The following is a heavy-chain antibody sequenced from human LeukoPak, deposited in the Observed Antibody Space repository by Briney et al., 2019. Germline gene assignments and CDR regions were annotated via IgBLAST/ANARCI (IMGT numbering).Heavy chain of an antibody. CDR2: ISYSGST. V-gene: IGHV4-59*01. CDR1: GGSISSYY. J-gene: IGHJ4*02. D-gene: IGHD6-13*01. Sequence: SETLSLTCTVSGGSISSYYWSWIRQPPGKGLEWIGYISYSGSTNYNPSLMSRVTISLDTSKDQFSLKLSSVTAADTAVYFCARAPSRWYFDYWGQGTLVTVSS. CDR3: ARAPSRWYFDY.